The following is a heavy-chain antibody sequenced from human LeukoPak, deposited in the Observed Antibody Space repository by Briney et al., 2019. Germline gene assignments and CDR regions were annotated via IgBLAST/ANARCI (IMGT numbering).Heavy chain of an antibody. CDR2: IYSAGTT. D-gene: IGHD3-22*01. J-gene: IGHJ4*02. CDR3: ARFTDRGGYTFDY. V-gene: IGHV3-53*01. CDR1: GFTVSSNY. Sequence: PGGSLRLSCAASGFTVSSNYMSWVRQAPGKGLEWVSVIYSAGTTYYADSVKGRFTISRDNSKNTVYLQMSSLRAEDSAVYYCARFTDRGGYTFDYWGQGTLVTVSS.